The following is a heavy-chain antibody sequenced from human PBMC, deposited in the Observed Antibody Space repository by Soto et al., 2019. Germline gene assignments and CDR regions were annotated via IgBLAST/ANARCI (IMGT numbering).Heavy chain of an antibody. CDR3: TTDWASLPAVIWGGDYYYYMDV. V-gene: IGHV3-15*01. CDR1: GFTFSNAW. D-gene: IGHD2-2*01. J-gene: IGHJ6*03. Sequence: EVQLVESGGGLVKPGGSLRLSCAASGFTFSNAWMSWVRQAPGKGLEWVGRIKSKTDGGTTDYAAPVKGRFTISRDDSKNRLYLQMNSLKTEDTAVYYCTTDWASLPAVIWGGDYYYYMDVWGKGTTVTVSS. CDR2: IKSKTDGGTT.